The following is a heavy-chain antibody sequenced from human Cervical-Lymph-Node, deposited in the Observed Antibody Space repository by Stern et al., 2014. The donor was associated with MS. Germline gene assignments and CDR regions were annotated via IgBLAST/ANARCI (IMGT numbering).Heavy chain of an antibody. D-gene: IGHD1-1*01. J-gene: IGHJ6*02. Sequence: VQLVESGAEVKKPGSSVKVSCTASGDTFINFGISWVRQAPGHGLEWMGGFIPLFGTTHYVEKFQGRLTINADESATTVYMELSSLRSEDTAVYYCARDNDDNGMDVWGQGTTVTVSS. CDR1: GDTFINFG. V-gene: IGHV1-69*01. CDR2: FIPLFGTT. CDR3: ARDNDDNGMDV.